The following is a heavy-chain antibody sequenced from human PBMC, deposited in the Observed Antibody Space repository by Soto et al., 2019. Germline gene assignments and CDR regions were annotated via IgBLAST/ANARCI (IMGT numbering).Heavy chain of an antibody. J-gene: IGHJ5*02. CDR2: IYHRGTS. CDR3: ARTLDYGGSAGTNWFDP. CDR1: GGSISSGDYY. D-gene: IGHD2-15*01. V-gene: IGHV4-30-4*01. Sequence: SETLSLTCTVSGGSISSGDYYWSWIRQPPGKGLEWIGYIYHRGTSHYNPSLKSRVTMSVDRSKNQFSLNLRSVTAADTAVYYCARTLDYGGSAGTNWFDPWGQGTLVTVSS.